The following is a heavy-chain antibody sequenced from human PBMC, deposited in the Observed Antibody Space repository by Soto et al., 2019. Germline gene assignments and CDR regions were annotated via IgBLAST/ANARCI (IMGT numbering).Heavy chain of an antibody. V-gene: IGHV1-18*01. Sequence: ASVKVSCKASGYTFTSYGISWVRQAPGQGLEWMGWISAYNGNTNYAQKLQGRVTMTTDTSTSTAYMELRSLRSDDTAVYYCARSSGGEYCSGGSCYFGAFDIWGQGTMVTVSS. CDR1: GYTFTSYG. D-gene: IGHD2-15*01. CDR3: ARSSGGEYCSGGSCYFGAFDI. CDR2: ISAYNGNT. J-gene: IGHJ3*02.